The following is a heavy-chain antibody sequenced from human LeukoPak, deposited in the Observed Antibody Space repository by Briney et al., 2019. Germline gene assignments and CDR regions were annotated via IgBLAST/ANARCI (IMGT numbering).Heavy chain of an antibody. CDR1: GYTFTGYY. J-gene: IGHJ4*02. V-gene: IGHV1-2*02. CDR2: INPNSGGT. Sequence: GASVKVSCKASGYTFTGYYMHWVRQAPGQGLEWMGWINPNSGGTNYAQKFQGRVTMTRDTSISTAYMELSRLRSDDTAVYYCARVRKNGGRTSFDYWGQGTLVTVSS. CDR3: ARVRKNGGRTSFDY. D-gene: IGHD4-23*01.